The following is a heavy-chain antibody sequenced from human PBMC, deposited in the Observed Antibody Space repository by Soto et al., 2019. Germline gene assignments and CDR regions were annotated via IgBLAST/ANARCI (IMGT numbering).Heavy chain of an antibody. V-gene: IGHV3-74*01. Sequence: GGSLRLSCADSGFTFSAYWMHWVRQVPGKGLTWVSRISGDGSTATYADSVKGRFIISRDNAKNTLYLEMNTLRADDSGLYYCARGPRVSSTGTGAHWGRGTLVTVSS. CDR2: ISGDGSTA. D-gene: IGHD1-1*01. CDR1: GFTFSAYW. J-gene: IGHJ4*02. CDR3: ARGPRVSSTGTGAH.